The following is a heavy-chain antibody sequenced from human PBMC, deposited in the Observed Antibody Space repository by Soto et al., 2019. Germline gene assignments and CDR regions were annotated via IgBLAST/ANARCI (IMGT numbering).Heavy chain of an antibody. CDR3: ARELLLWFGESAYYYGMAV. Sequence: QVQLVESGGGVVQPGRSLRLSCAASGFTFSSYAMHWVRQAPGKGLEWVAVISYDGSNKYYADSVKGRFTISRDNSKNTLYLQMNSLRAEDTAVYYCARELLLWFGESAYYYGMAVWGQGTTVTVSS. D-gene: IGHD3-10*01. J-gene: IGHJ6*02. CDR1: GFTFSSYA. V-gene: IGHV3-30-3*01. CDR2: ISYDGSNK.